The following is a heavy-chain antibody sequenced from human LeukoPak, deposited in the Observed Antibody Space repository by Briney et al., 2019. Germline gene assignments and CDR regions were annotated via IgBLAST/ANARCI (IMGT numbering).Heavy chain of an antibody. J-gene: IGHJ4*02. CDR1: RGTFSTYA. CDR3: ARVPQGSSWPYYFDY. CDR2: IVPILGTA. D-gene: IGHD6-13*01. Sequence: GSAVKVSCKASRGTFSTYAISWVRQAPGPGLGGVGRIVPILGTANYVQNFQGRVTITADRSTTTANMELSSLRSEDTAVYYCARVPQGSSWPYYFDYWGQGTLVTVSS. V-gene: IGHV1-69*04.